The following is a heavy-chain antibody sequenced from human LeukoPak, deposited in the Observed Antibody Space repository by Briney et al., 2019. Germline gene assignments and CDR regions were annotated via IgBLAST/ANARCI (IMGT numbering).Heavy chain of an antibody. CDR2: IQPDGSEQ. Sequence: GGSLRPSCAASGLTFSSRWMSWVRQAPGKGLEWVGNIQPDGSEQYPVDSVKGRFTISRDNAKNSLYLQMNSLRAEDTAVYYCAREGIAAAGLWGQGTLVTVSS. V-gene: IGHV3-7*01. J-gene: IGHJ4*02. CDR3: AREGIAAAGL. CDR1: GLTFSSRW. D-gene: IGHD6-13*01.